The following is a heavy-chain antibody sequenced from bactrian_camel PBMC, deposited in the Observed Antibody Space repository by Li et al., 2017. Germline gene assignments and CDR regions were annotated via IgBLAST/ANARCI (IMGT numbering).Heavy chain of an antibody. V-gene: IGHV3S40*01. D-gene: IGHD3*01. CDR2: INSGSAT. CDR1: GFTFSIYA. CDR3: APDPRGSGY. Sequence: QLVESGGGLVQPGGSLRLSCVASGFTFSIYAMSWVRQAPGKGLEWVSGINSGSATDYADSVKGRFTMFRDNVKNTIFLQMNSLKIEDTAVYYCAPDPRGSGYWGQGTQVTVS. J-gene: IGHJ4*01.